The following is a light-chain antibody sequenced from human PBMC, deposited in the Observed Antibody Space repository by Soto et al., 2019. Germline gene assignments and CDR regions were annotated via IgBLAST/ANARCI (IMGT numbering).Light chain of an antibody. J-gene: IGLJ1*01. CDR3: CSYAGSSTFLYV. V-gene: IGLV2-23*03. Sequence: QSVLTQPASVSGSPGQSITISCTGTSSDVGSYNLVSWYQQHPGKAPKPMIYEGSKRPSGVSNRFSGSKSGNTASLTISGLQAEDEADYYCCSYAGSSTFLYVFGTGTKVTVL. CDR1: SSDVGSYNL. CDR2: EGS.